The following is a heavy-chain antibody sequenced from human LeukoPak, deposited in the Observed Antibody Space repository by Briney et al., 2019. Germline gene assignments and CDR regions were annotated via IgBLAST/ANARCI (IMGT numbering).Heavy chain of an antibody. J-gene: IGHJ6*03. D-gene: IGHD1-26*01. CDR1: GFSFSSYA. CDR3: AREYGRGRRTDYYYYYYMDV. Sequence: GGSLRLSCAASGFSFSSYAMTWVRQTPGQGLEWVSTISGSADITHYADSVKGRFTISRDNAKNSLYLQMNSLRAEDTAVYYCAREYGRGRRTDYYYYYYMDVWGKGTTVTVSS. V-gene: IGHV3-23*01. CDR2: ISGSADIT.